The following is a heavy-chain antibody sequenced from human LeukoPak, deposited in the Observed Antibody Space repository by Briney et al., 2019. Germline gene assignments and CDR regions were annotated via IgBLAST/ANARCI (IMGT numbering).Heavy chain of an antibody. Sequence: ASVKVSCKASGYTFTTDYIHWVRQAPGQGLEWMGIINPSGGSTTYAQKFQGRVIMTGDTSTSTVYMELRSLRSEDTAVYYCATVLTQYWYFDLWGRGTLVTVSS. CDR3: ATVLTQYWYFDL. J-gene: IGHJ2*01. V-gene: IGHV1-46*01. CDR1: GYTFTTDY. CDR2: INPSGGST.